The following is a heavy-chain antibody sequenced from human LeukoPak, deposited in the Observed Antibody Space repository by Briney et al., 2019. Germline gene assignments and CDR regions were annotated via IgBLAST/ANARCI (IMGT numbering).Heavy chain of an antibody. CDR3: ARDLLDSGSYLTVDYFDY. CDR2: INHSGST. CDR1: GGSISSYY. J-gene: IGHJ4*02. D-gene: IGHD1-26*01. V-gene: IGHV4-34*01. Sequence: SETLSLTCTVSGGSISSYYWSWIRQPPGKGLEWIGEINHSGSTNYNPSLKSRVTISVDTSKNQFSLKLSSVTAADTAVYYCARDLLDSGSYLTVDYFDYWGQGTLVTVSS.